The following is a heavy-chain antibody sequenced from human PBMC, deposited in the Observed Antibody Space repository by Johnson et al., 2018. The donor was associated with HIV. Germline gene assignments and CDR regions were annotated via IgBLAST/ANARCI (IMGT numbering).Heavy chain of an antibody. CDR3: ARAPKQGFRDFAGGAFDV. D-gene: IGHD2-21*02. CDR2: ISYDGSNK. CDR1: GFTFSSYA. V-gene: IGHV3-30*04. Sequence: QVQLVESGGGVVQPGRSLRLSCAASGFTFSSYAMHWVRQAPGKGLEWVAVISYDGSNKFYTDSVKGRFTFSRDNSKNTVYRKMNSLRVDDTALYYCARAPKQGFRDFAGGAFDVWGQGTMVIVSS. J-gene: IGHJ3*01.